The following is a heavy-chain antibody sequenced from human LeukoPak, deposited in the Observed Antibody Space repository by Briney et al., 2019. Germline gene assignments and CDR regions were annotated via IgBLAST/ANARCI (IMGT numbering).Heavy chain of an antibody. CDR3: ARRRASGFGELFDY. V-gene: IGHV4-59*08. CDR1: GGSLSSYY. D-gene: IGHD3-10*01. J-gene: IGHJ4*02. CDR2: IYNSGST. Sequence: SETLSLTCTVSGGSLSSYYWTWIRQPPGKGLEWIGYIYNSGSTNYNPSLKSRVTISVDTSKNQFSLKLNSVTAADTAVYYCARRRASGFGELFDYWGQGTLVTVSS.